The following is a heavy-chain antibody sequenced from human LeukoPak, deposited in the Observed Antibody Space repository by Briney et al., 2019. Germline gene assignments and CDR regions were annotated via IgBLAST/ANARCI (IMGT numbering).Heavy chain of an antibody. D-gene: IGHD4/OR15-4a*01. Sequence: GGSLRLSCAASGFTFSSYWMHWVRQAPGKGLVWVSRIKSDGSSTSYADSVKGRFTISRDNAKNTLYLQMNSLRDEDTAVYDCARAMVPLFENWGQGTLVTVSS. V-gene: IGHV3-74*01. J-gene: IGHJ4*02. CDR3: ARAMVPLFEN. CDR1: GFTFSSYW. CDR2: IKSDGSST.